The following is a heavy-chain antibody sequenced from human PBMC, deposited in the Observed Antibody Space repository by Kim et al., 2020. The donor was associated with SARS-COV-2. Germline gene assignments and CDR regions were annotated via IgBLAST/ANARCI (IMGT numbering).Heavy chain of an antibody. J-gene: IGHJ6*02. V-gene: IGHV3-23*01. Sequence: GGSLRLSCAASGFTFSSYAMSWVRQAPGKGLEWVSAISGSGGSTYYADSVKGRFTISRDNSKNTLYLQMNSLRAEDTAVYYCANWPLDSEAYYYGSGSPNKQSYYYYYYGMDVWGQGTTVTVSS. D-gene: IGHD3-10*01. CDR1: GFTFSSYA. CDR3: ANWPLDSEAYYYGSGSPNKQSYYYYYYGMDV. CDR2: ISGSGGST.